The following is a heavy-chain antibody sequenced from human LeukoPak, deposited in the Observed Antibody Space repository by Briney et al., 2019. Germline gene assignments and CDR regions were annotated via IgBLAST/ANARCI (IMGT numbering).Heavy chain of an antibody. Sequence: QPGGSLRLSCAASGFTFSSYGMHWVRQAPGKGLEWVAYIHYDSSTEDYADSVKGRFTISRDNSKNTLYLQMNSLRAEDTAVYYCARASWWFGNYYYMDVWGKGTTVTISS. J-gene: IGHJ6*03. D-gene: IGHD2-8*02. CDR1: GFTFSSYG. CDR2: IHYDSSTE. CDR3: ARASWWFGNYYYMDV. V-gene: IGHV3-30*02.